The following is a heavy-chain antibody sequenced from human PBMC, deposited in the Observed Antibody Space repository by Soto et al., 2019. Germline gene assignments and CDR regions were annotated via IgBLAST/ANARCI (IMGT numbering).Heavy chain of an antibody. CDR2: IYYSGST. Sequence: QVQLQESGPGLVKPSQTLSLTCTVSGGSICSGGYYWDWIRQHSGKGLVWIGYIYYSGSTYYNPSPKRRAATSIDTYNTQSSLKLSSVTVAETAVYYCTRETLTWGQGTLVTVSS. J-gene: IGHJ4*02. CDR1: GGSICSGGYY. CDR3: TRETLT. V-gene: IGHV4-31*03.